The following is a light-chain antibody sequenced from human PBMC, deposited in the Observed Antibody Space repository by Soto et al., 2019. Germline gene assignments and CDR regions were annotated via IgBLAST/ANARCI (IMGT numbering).Light chain of an antibody. V-gene: IGLV2-14*01. CDR1: SSDVGGYNY. CDR3: RSYTSSRSLQVV. CDR2: GVS. Sequence: QSALTQPASVSGSPGQSITISCTGTSSDVGGYNYVPWYQQHPGKAPKLMIYGVSNRPSGVSTRFSGSKSGNTASLTISGLQAEDETDYYCRSYTSSRSLQVVFGAGTKLTVL. J-gene: IGLJ2*01.